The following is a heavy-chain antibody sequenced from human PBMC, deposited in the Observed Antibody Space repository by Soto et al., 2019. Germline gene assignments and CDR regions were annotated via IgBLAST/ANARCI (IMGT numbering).Heavy chain of an antibody. D-gene: IGHD3-3*01. Sequence: PGGSLRLSCAAPRFPFRSHWMRWVRQASWEGLEWVANIKQDGSEKYYVDSVKGRFTISRDNAKNSLYLQMNSLRAEDTAVYYCARDEPYDFWSGYYFSQKYYYYMDVWGKGT. CDR1: RFPFRSHW. CDR2: IKQDGSEK. J-gene: IGHJ6*03. V-gene: IGHV3-7*01. CDR3: ARDEPYDFWSGYYFSQKYYYYMDV.